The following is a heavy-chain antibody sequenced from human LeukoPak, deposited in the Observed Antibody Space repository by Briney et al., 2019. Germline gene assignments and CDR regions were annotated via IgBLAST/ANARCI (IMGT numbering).Heavy chain of an antibody. D-gene: IGHD3-10*01. CDR2: IKQDGSEK. J-gene: IGHJ3*02. CDR3: ARDPSALFVPVI. V-gene: IGHV3-7*01. CDR1: GFTFSSYW. Sequence: GGSLRLSCAASGFTFSSYWMSWVRQAPGKGLEWVANIKQDGSEKYYADSVKGRFTISRDNAKNSLYLQMNGLRAEDTAVYYCARDPSALFVPVIWGQGTMVTVSS.